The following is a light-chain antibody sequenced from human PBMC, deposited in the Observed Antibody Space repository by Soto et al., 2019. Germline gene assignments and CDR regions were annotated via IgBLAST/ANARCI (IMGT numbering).Light chain of an antibody. CDR1: QDIGNY. V-gene: IGKV1-33*01. Sequence: DIQMTQSPSSLSASVGDRVTITCQASQDIGNYLNWYQQRPGKAPKLLILDASSLDTGVPSWFSGSGSGTEFTLTISSLQPDDFATYYCQHYNSYSEACGQGTKVDIK. CDR3: QHYNSYSEA. J-gene: IGKJ1*01. CDR2: DAS.